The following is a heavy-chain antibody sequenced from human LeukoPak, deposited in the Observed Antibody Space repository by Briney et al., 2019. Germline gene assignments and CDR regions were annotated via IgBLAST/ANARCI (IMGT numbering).Heavy chain of an antibody. J-gene: IGHJ6*03. V-gene: IGHV4-4*09. CDR3: ARQSPYDILTGGRYYYYYYMDV. CDR1: GGSISSYY. Sequence: SETLSLTCTVSGGSISSYYWSWIRQPPGKGLEWIGYIYTSGSTNYNPSLKSRVTISVDTSKNQFSLKLSSVTAADTAVYYCARQSPYDILTGGRYYYYYYMDVWGKGTTVTVSS. D-gene: IGHD3-9*01. CDR2: IYTSGST.